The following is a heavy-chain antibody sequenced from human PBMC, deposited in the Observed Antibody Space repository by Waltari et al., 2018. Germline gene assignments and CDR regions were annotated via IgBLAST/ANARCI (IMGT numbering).Heavy chain of an antibody. V-gene: IGHV3-23*01. CDR2: ISASGGST. CDR3: AGIRGNY. D-gene: IGHD3-16*01. Sequence: EVQLLESGGGLVQPGGSLRLSCAASGFPFSRSGLSWVRQAPGKGLEWVSGISASGGSTNYADSVKGRFTISRDNSQNTLYLQMNNLRAEDTAVYICAGIRGNYWGQGTLVTVSS. CDR1: GFPFSRSG. J-gene: IGHJ4*02.